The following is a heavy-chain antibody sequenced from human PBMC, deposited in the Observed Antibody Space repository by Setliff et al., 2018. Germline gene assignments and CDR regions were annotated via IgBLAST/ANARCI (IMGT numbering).Heavy chain of an antibody. V-gene: IGHV4-59*08. CDR3: ARWRVRDSGYYPRLSYMDV. CDR2: KYYSGST. Sequence: SETLSLTCTVSGSSFSSYSWGWIRQPPGKGLEWIGYKYYSGSTNSNPSLKGRVTISVDTSKNQFSLKLSSVTAADTAVYYCARWRVRDSGYYPRLSYMDVWGKGTTVTVS. D-gene: IGHD3-22*01. CDR1: GSSFSSYS. J-gene: IGHJ6*03.